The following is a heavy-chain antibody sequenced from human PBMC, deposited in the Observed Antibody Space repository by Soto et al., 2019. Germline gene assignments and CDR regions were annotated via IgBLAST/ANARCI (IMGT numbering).Heavy chain of an antibody. CDR3: ARATGTLRSRNCDY. D-gene: IGHD1-1*01. CDR2: IYHTGST. J-gene: IGHJ4*02. CDR1: GGSISTVGHY. Sequence: SETLSLTCSVSGGSISTVGHYWTWIRQPPGKGLEWIGSIYHTGSTYYSKSLRSRLTMSVDTSKSQFSLRLSSVTAADTAVYYCARATGTLRSRNCDYWGQGSLVTSPQ. V-gene: IGHV4-31*03.